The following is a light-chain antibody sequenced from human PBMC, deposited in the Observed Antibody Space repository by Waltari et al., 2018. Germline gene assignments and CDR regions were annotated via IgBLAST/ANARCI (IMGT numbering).Light chain of an antibody. CDR3: QVWDGGRVV. CDR1: NIERKS. CDR2: DDS. Sequence: SYVLTQPPSESVAPGPEATITCGGNNIERKSVHWYQQRPGQAPLLVVYDDSDRASGIPERFSGSKSGDTATLTISRVEAGDEADYSCQVWDGGRVVFGGGTKLTVL. J-gene: IGLJ3*02. V-gene: IGLV3-21*02.